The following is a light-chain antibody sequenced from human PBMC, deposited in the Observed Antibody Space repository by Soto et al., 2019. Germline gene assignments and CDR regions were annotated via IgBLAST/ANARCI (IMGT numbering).Light chain of an antibody. Sequence: EVVMTQSPATLSASPGESDTLSCWASETVATNLAWYQQKPGQAPRLLISGASTRAAGISDRFRGSGSGTEVTLTISSLRSEDSGIYYCQQYFEWPPMTFGQGTKVEI. J-gene: IGKJ1*01. CDR2: GAS. CDR1: ETVATN. CDR3: QQYFEWPPMT. V-gene: IGKV3-15*01.